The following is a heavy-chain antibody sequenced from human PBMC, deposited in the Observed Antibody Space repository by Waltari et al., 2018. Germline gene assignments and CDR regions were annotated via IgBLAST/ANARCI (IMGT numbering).Heavy chain of an antibody. CDR3: ARGDIFDY. D-gene: IGHD2-15*01. CDR2: IYSGGST. J-gene: IGHJ4*02. CDR1: GFTFSSYA. Sequence: EVPLLESGGGLVQPGGSLSLPCAVSGFTFSSYAMSWGRQAPGKGLEWVSVIYSGGSTYYADSVKGRFTISRDNSKNTLYLQMNSLRAEDTAVYYCARGDIFDYWGQGTLVTVSS. V-gene: IGHV3-23*03.